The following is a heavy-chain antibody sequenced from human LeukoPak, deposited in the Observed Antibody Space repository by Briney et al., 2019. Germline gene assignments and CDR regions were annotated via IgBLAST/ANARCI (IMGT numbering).Heavy chain of an antibody. CDR3: AKGPYYYDSSGPLGY. D-gene: IGHD3-22*01. V-gene: IGHV3-30*18. CDR2: ISYDGSNK. Sequence: GSLRLSCAASGFTFSSYAMSWVRQAPGKGLEWVAVISYDGSNKYYADSAKGRFTISRDNSKNTLYLQMNSLRAEDTAVYYCAKGPYYYDSSGPLGYWGQGTLVTVSS. CDR1: GFTFSSYA. J-gene: IGHJ4*02.